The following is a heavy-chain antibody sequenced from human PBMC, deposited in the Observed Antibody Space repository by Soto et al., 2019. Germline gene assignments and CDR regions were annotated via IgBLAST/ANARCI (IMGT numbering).Heavy chain of an antibody. CDR3: AHRELDYGDYEGWFRGDNWFDP. V-gene: IGHV2-5*02. CDR1: GFSLSTSGVG. J-gene: IGHJ5*02. D-gene: IGHD4-17*01. CDR2: IYWDDDK. Sequence: QITLKESGPTLVNPTQTLTLTCTFSGFSLSTSGVGVGWIRQPPGKALEWLALIYWDDDKRYSPSLKSRLTITKDTSKNQVVLTMTNMDPVDTATYYCAHRELDYGDYEGWFRGDNWFDPWGQGTLVTVSS.